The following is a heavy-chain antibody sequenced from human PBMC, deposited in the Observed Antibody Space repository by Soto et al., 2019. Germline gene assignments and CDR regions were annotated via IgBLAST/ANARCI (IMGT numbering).Heavy chain of an antibody. V-gene: IGHV1-69*12. CDR1: GGTFSSYA. CDR2: IIPIFGTA. D-gene: IGHD6-19*01. J-gene: IGHJ4*02. Sequence: QVQLVQSGAEVKKPGSSVKVSCKASGGTFSSYAISWVRQAPGQGLEWMGGIIPIFGTANYAQKFQGRGTITADESTSTDYMELSSLRSEDTAVYYFATAESIAVAVLDYWGQGTLDTVSS. CDR3: ATAESIAVAVLDY.